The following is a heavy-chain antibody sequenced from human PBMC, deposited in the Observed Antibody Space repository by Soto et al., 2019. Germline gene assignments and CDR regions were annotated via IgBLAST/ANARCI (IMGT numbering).Heavy chain of an antibody. J-gene: IGHJ6*02. D-gene: IGHD6-13*01. Sequence: QVQLVESGGGVVQPGRSLRLSCAASGFTFSSYAMHWVRQAPGKGLEWVAVISYDGSNKYYADSVKGRFTISRDNSKNTLYLQMNSLRAEDTAVYYCARDRGSSWYDYYYGMDVWGQGTTVTVSS. CDR3: ARDRGSSWYDYYYGMDV. CDR2: ISYDGSNK. CDR1: GFTFSSYA. V-gene: IGHV3-30-3*01.